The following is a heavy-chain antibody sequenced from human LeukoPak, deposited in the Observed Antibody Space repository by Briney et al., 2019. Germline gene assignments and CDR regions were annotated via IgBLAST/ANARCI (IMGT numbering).Heavy chain of an antibody. J-gene: IGHJ3*02. Sequence: PGGSLRLSCAASGFTFSSYWMHWVRQAPGKGLVWVSRINSDGSSTSYADSVKGRYTISRDNSKNTLYLQMGSLRAEDMAVYYCARGSYCSGGSCYGAFDIWGQGTMVTVSS. V-gene: IGHV3-74*01. CDR1: GFTFSSYW. CDR3: ARGSYCSGGSCYGAFDI. CDR2: INSDGSST. D-gene: IGHD2-15*01.